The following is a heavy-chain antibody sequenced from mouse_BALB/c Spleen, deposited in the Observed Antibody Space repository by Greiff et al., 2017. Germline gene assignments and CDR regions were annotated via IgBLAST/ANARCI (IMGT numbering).Heavy chain of an antibody. D-gene: IGHD2-14*01. J-gene: IGHJ3*01. V-gene: IGHV5-4*02. CDR2: ISDGGSYT. CDR1: GFTFSDYY. Sequence: DVQLVESGGGLVKPGGSLKLSCAASGFTFSDYYMYWVRQTPEKRLEWVATISDGGSYTYYPDSVKGRFTISRDNAKNNLYLQMSSLKSEDTAMYYCARDRYDRGVWFAYWGQGTLVTVSA. CDR3: ARDRYDRGVWFAY.